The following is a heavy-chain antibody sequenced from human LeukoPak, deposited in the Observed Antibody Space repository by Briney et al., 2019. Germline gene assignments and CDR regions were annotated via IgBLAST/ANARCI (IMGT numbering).Heavy chain of an antibody. D-gene: IGHD6-13*01. J-gene: IGHJ4*02. Sequence: GGSLRLSCSASGFSFSSYAMHWVRQAPEKGLEHVSAISSNGGSTYYADSVKGRFTISRDNSKNTLYLQMSSLRAEDTAVYYCVRDRWKGSSSWYPADYWGQGTLVTVSS. CDR2: ISSNGGST. V-gene: IGHV3-64D*09. CDR1: GFSFSSYA. CDR3: VRDRWKGSSSWYPADY.